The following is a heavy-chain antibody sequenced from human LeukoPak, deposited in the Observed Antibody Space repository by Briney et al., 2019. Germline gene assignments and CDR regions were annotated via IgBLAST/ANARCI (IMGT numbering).Heavy chain of an antibody. CDR2: VNSDGSST. D-gene: IGHD1-26*01. Sequence: GGSLRLSCAASGFTFSDYWMYWVRQAPGKGLVWVSRVNSDGSSTSSADSVKGRFTISRDNAKNTLYLQMNSLRAEDTAVYYCARYSGSYLQFDHWGQGTLVTVSS. CDR3: ARYSGSYLQFDH. CDR1: GFTFSDYW. J-gene: IGHJ4*02. V-gene: IGHV3-74*01.